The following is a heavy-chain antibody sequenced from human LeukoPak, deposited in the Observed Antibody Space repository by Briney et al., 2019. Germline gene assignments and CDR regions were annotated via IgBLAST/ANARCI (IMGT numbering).Heavy chain of an antibody. Sequence: SETLSLTCTVSGGSISSSSDYWGWIRQPPGKGLEWIASISYSGSTYYNPSLKSRVTISVDTSKNQFYLKLSSVTAADTAVYYCARLSRSDSSGYYLDHWGQGTLVTVSS. CDR2: ISYSGST. CDR1: GGSISSSSDY. D-gene: IGHD3-22*01. J-gene: IGHJ4*02. CDR3: ARLSRSDSSGYYLDH. V-gene: IGHV4-39*01.